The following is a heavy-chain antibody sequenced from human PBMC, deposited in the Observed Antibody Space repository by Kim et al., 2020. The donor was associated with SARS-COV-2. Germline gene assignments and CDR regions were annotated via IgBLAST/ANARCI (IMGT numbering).Heavy chain of an antibody. CDR3: AKAAIAAAGTGGYYYYYGMDV. D-gene: IGHD6-13*01. CDR1: GFTFGDYA. CDR2: ISWNSGSI. V-gene: IGHV3-9*01. J-gene: IGHJ6*02. Sequence: GGSLRLSCAASGFTFGDYAMHWVRQAPGKGLEWVSGISWNSGSIGYADSVKGRFTISRDNAKNSLYLQMNSLRAEDTALYYCAKAAIAAAGTGGYYYYYGMDVWGQGTTVTVSS.